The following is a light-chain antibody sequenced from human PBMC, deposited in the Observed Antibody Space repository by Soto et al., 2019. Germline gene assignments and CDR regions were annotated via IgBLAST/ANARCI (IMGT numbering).Light chain of an antibody. Sequence: QAVVTQEPSLTVSPGGTVTLTCGSTTGAVTSGHYPYWFQQKPGQAPRTLIYDTANKLSWAPVRFSGSLLGGKAALTLSGAQPEDEAEYYCLLSYRGDYVFGPGTKVTVL. V-gene: IGLV7-46*01. CDR2: DTA. J-gene: IGLJ1*01. CDR1: TGAVTSGHY. CDR3: LLSYRGDYV.